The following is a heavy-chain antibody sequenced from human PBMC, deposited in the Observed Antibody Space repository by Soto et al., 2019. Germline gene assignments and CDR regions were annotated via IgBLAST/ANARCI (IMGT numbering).Heavy chain of an antibody. CDR3: ARGGLEPFDY. CDR2: INXXXXXI. CDR1: GFTFRNYW. J-gene: IGHJ4*02. Sequence: GGSRRLSCAASGFTFRNYWMHWVRQIPGKGLFXVSXINXXXXXIXXAASVEGRFTISRDDAKSELYLEMNNLSVEDTAVYYCARGGLEPFDYWGQGALVTVSS. V-gene: IGHV3-74*01. D-gene: IGHD1-1*01.